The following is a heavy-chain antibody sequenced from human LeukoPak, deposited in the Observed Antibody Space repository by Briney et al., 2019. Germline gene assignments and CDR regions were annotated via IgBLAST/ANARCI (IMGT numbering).Heavy chain of an antibody. CDR3: ARDKGTLYLSSFDY. D-gene: IGHD2-8*01. CDR1: GYTFTSYD. CDR2: MNPNSGNT. V-gene: IGHV1-8*03. Sequence: ASVKVSCKASGYTFTSYDINWVRQATGQGLEWMGWMNPNSGNTGYAQKFQGRVTITRNTSISTAYMELSSLRSEDTAVYYCARDKGTLYLSSFDYWGQGTLVTVSS. J-gene: IGHJ4*02.